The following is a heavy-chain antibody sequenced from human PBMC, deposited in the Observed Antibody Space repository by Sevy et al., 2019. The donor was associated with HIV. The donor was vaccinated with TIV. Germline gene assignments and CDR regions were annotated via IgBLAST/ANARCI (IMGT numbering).Heavy chain of an antibody. V-gene: IGHV1-69*13. CDR2: IIPIFGTA. D-gene: IGHD6-13*01. J-gene: IGHJ6*02. CDR1: GGTFSSYA. Sequence: ASVKVSCKASGGTFSSYAISWVRQAPGQGLEWMGGIIPIFGTANYAQMFQGRVTITADESTSTAYMELSSLRSEDTAVYYCARDRAGGYYYGMDVWGQGTTVTVSS. CDR3: ARDRAGGYYYGMDV.